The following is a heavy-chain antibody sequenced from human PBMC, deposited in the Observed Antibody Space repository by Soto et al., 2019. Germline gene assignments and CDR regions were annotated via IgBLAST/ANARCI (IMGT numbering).Heavy chain of an antibody. D-gene: IGHD6-6*01. CDR1: GFTFSDYA. CDR2: TSGNGGST. V-gene: IGHV3-23*01. CDR3: TRTLFIAARGVEPFDY. J-gene: IGHJ4*02. Sequence: VQLLESGGALVQPGGSLRLSCAASGFTFSDYAMTWVRQAPGKGLEWVSHTSGNGGSTYYADSVKGRFTISRDNSRDTMQLQMNSLRDEDTALYYCTRTLFIAARGVEPFDYWGQGALVTVSS.